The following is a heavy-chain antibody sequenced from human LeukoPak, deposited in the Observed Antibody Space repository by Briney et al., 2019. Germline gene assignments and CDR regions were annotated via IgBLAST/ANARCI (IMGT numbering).Heavy chain of an antibody. Sequence: SQTLSLTCAISGDSVSSNSAAWNWIRQSPSRGLEWLGGTYYRSKWYNDYAVSVKSRITINPDTSRNQFSLQLNSVTPVDTAVYYCARDTYSGYDSLFGNYFYYAMDVWGQGTTVTVSS. CDR2: TYYRSKWYN. D-gene: IGHD5-12*01. V-gene: IGHV6-1*01. J-gene: IGHJ6*02. CDR3: ARDTYSGYDSLFGNYFYYAMDV. CDR1: GDSVSSNSAA.